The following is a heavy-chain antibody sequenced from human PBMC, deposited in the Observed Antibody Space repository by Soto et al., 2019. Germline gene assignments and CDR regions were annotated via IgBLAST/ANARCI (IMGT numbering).Heavy chain of an antibody. CDR2: IRSKAYGGTK. V-gene: IGHV3-49*03. CDR1: GFTFGDLA. Sequence: GGSLRLSCTPSGFTFGDLAMSLFRQAPGKGLEWVGFIRSKAYGGTKEYAASVKVRFTISRDDSKSIAYLQMNSLKTEDTAVYYCTKDIVVVPAARNAYYYYYMDVWGKGTTVTVSS. D-gene: IGHD2-2*01. J-gene: IGHJ6*03. CDR3: TKDIVVVPAARNAYYYYYMDV.